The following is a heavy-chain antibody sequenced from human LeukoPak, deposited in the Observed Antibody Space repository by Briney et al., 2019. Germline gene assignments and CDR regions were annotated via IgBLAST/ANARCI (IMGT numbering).Heavy chain of an antibody. D-gene: IGHD1-26*01. CDR1: GGSFSGYY. Sequence: PSETLSLTCAVYGGSFSGYYWSWIRQPPGKGLEWFSYISSSSSTIYYADSVKGRFTISRDNAKNSLYLQMNSLRAEDTAVYYCARGSIVGANFDYWGQGTLVTVSS. CDR2: ISSSSSTI. CDR3: ARGSIVGANFDY. V-gene: IGHV3-11*04. J-gene: IGHJ4*02.